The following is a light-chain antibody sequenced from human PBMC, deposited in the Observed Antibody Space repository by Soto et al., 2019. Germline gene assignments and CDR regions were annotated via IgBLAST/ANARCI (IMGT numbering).Light chain of an antibody. CDR3: QQSYSTPPLT. J-gene: IGKJ4*01. CDR2: AAS. Sequence: DIPMTQSPSSLSASVGDRVTITCRASQSISSYLNWYQQKPGKAPKRLIYAASSLQSGVPSRFSGRGSGTDFTLTISSLQPEDFATYYCQQSYSTPPLTFGGGTKVEIK. CDR1: QSISSY. V-gene: IGKV1-39*01.